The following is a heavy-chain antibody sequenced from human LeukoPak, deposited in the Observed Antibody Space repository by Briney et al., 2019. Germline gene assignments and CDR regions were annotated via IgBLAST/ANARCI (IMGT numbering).Heavy chain of an antibody. CDR2: MNPNSGNT. D-gene: IGHD6-6*01. CDR1: GYTFTSYD. CDR3: TTAWRIAGYAFDI. V-gene: IGHV1-8*03. Sequence: ASVKVSCKASGYTFTSYDINWVRQATGQGLEWMGWMNPNSGNTGYAQKFQGRVTITRNTSISTAYMELSSLKTEDTAVYYCTTAWRIAGYAFDIWGQGTMVTVSS. J-gene: IGHJ3*02.